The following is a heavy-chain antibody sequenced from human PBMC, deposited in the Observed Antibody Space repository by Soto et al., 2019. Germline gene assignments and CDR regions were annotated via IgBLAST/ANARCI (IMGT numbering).Heavy chain of an antibody. J-gene: IGHJ4*02. CDR3: ARGGVPAWVVVAASLDY. D-gene: IGHD2-15*01. CDR2: ISAYNGNT. Sequence: QVQLVQSGAEVKKPGASVKVSCKASGYTFTSSGISWVRQAPGQGLEWMGWISAYNGNTNYAQKLQGRVTITTDTSTSTAYRELRSLRSDDTAVYYCARGGVPAWVVVAASLDYWGQGTLVTVSS. V-gene: IGHV1-18*01. CDR1: GYTFTSSG.